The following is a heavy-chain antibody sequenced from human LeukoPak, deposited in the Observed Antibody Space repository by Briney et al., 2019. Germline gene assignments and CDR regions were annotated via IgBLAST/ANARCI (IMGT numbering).Heavy chain of an antibody. J-gene: IGHJ4*02. V-gene: IGHV3-74*01. D-gene: IGHD2-21*02. CDR1: GFTFSSYW. CDR3: ARSGVSGDPGFFDY. CDR2: INSDGSST. Sequence: PGGSLRLSCAASGFTFSSYWMHWVRQAPGKGLVWVSRINSDGSSTSYADSVKGRFTISRDNAKNTLYLQMNSLRAEDTAVYYCARSGVSGDPGFFDYWGQGTLVTVSS.